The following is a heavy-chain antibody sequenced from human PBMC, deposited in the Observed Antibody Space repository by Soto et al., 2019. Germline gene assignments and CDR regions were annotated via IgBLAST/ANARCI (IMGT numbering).Heavy chain of an antibody. CDR3: AKALGVTTFYYYYYYGMDV. D-gene: IGHD4-17*01. CDR1: GFTFSSYA. Sequence: LRLSCAASGFTFSSYAMSWVRQAPGKGLEWVSAISGSGGSTYYADSVKGRFTISRDNSKNTPYLQMNSLRAEDTAVYYCAKALGVTTFYYYYYYGMDVWGQGTTVTVSS. J-gene: IGHJ6*02. V-gene: IGHV3-23*01. CDR2: ISGSGGST.